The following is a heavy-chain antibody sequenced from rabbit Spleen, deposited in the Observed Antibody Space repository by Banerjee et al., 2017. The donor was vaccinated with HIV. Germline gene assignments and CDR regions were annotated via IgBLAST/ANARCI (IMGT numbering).Heavy chain of an antibody. J-gene: IGHJ4*01. CDR2: IEGGSSAFS. V-gene: IGHV1S40*01. D-gene: IGHD5-1*01. CDR3: VRTNYIGFGGADLSL. CDR1: GVSFSNNHY. Sequence: QSLEESGGDLVKPGASLTLTCTASGVSFSNNHYMCWVRQAPGKGLEWIACIEGGSSAFSYFATWAKGRFTISKSSSTTVTLQMTSLTAADTATYFCVRTNYIGFGGADLSLWGPGTLVTVS.